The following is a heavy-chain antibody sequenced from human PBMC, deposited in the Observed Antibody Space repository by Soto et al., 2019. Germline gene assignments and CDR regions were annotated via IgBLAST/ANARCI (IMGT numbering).Heavy chain of an antibody. V-gene: IGHV3-23*01. CDR2: ISRTGDSA. Sequence: EVHLLESGGALVQPGGSLTLSCAASGFSFSDYAMSWVRQAPGKGLEWVSSISRTGDSAYYADSVKGRFAISRDRSKNRLSLQMTSLRVEDTAVYYCAKVPAGSGYYHNWFDSWGQGTLITVSS. J-gene: IGHJ5*01. CDR1: GFSFSDYA. CDR3: AKVPAGSGYYHNWFDS. D-gene: IGHD3-22*01.